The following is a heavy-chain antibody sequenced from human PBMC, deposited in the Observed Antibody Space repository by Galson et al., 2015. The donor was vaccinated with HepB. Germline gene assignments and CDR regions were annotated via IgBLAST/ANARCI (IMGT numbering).Heavy chain of an antibody. D-gene: IGHD6-13*01. CDR2: IKQDGSEK. J-gene: IGHJ4*02. V-gene: IGHV3-7*01. CDR3: ARDWGPIAAADS. Sequence: SLRLSCAASGFTFSSYWMSWGRQAPGKGLGGVANIKQDGSEKYYVDSVKGRFTISRDNAKNSLYLQMNSLRAEDTAVYYCARDWGPIAAADSWGQGTLVTVSS. CDR1: GFTFSSYW.